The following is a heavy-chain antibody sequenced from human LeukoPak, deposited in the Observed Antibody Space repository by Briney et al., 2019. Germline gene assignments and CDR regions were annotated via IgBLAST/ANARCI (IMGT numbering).Heavy chain of an antibody. V-gene: IGHV3-23*01. D-gene: IGHD3-22*01. J-gene: IGHJ4*02. Sequence: AGGSLRLSCAASGFTFSSYAMTWVRQAPGKGLEWALGISVSGGSTYYADSVKGRFTISRDNSKNTLYLQMNSLRAEDTAVYYCAKELRSDSSAYSYFDYWGQGTLVTVSS. CDR1: GFTFSSYA. CDR2: ISVSGGST. CDR3: AKELRSDSSAYSYFDY.